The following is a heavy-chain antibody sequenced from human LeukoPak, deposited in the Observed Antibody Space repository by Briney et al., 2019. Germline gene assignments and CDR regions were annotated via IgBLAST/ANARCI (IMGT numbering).Heavy chain of an antibody. CDR3: ARVSSGYALYYFDY. J-gene: IGHJ4*02. D-gene: IGHD3-22*01. CDR2: ISGSSEVI. V-gene: IGHV3-11*01. Sequence: AGGSLRLSCAASQFTFSDHYMSWIRQAPGKGLEWLSYISGSSEVIYYADSVKGRFTISRDNAKNSVYLQVNSLRAEDTAVYYCARVSSGYALYYFDYWGQGTLVTVSS. CDR1: QFTFSDHY.